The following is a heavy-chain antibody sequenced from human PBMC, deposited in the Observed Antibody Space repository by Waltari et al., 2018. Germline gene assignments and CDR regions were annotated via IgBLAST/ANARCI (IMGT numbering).Heavy chain of an antibody. D-gene: IGHD1-26*01. CDR2: INPNSGGT. CDR1: GYTFTVYY. V-gene: IGHV1-2*06. Sequence: QVQLVQSGAEVKKPAASVKVCCKADGYTFTVYYMPWFRQAPGQGLEWMGRINPNSGGTNYAQKFQGRGTMTRDTSISTAYMELSRLRSDDTAVYYCARGPVGATLAFDIWGQGTMVTVSS. J-gene: IGHJ3*02. CDR3: ARGPVGATLAFDI.